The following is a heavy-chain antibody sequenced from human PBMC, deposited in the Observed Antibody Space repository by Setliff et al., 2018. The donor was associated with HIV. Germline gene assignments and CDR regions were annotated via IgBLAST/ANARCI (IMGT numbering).Heavy chain of an antibody. V-gene: IGHV1-18*01. CDR2: ISGYNRNA. D-gene: IGHD3-16*01. Sequence: GASVKVSCKASGYTFTTYGISWVRQAPGQGLEWMGWISGYNRNANYAQKFQGRVTMTADASTCTAYMELRSLRSDDTAVYYCARDRVLLRGDDAVDIWGQGTMVTVSS. CDR3: ARDRVLLRGDDAVDI. CDR1: GYTFTTYG. J-gene: IGHJ3*02.